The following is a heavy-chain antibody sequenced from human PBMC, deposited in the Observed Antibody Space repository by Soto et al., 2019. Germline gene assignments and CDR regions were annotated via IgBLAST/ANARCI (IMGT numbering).Heavy chain of an antibody. CDR2: IYYSGST. Sequence: PSETLSLTCTVSGGSISSGGYYWSWIRQPPGKGLEWIGYIYYSGSTYYNPSLKSRVTISVDTSKNQFSLKLTSVTAADTAVYYCARATHIDPEGSWFDPWGQGTLVTVSS. CDR3: ARATHIDPEGSWFDP. CDR1: GGSISSGGYY. V-gene: IGHV4-31*03. J-gene: IGHJ5*02. D-gene: IGHD2-21*01.